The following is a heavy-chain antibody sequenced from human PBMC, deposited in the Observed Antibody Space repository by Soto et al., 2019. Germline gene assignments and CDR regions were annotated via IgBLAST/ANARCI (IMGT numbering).Heavy chain of an antibody. V-gene: IGHV1-46*01. J-gene: IGHJ3*02. D-gene: IGHD2-15*01. CDR3: ARAGGNGGDDAFDI. Sequence: GASVKVSCKAFGDTFSSYHMHWVRQAPGQGLEWMGIINPSGTNTNYAPKFQGRLTVTRDTSTSTLYMEFSSLRSEDTAVYYCARAGGNGGDDAFDIWGQGTMVTVSS. CDR1: GDTFSSYH. CDR2: INPSGTNT.